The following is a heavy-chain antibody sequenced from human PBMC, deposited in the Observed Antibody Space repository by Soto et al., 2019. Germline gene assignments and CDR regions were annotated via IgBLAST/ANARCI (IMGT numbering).Heavy chain of an antibody. CDR2: IYPGDSET. D-gene: IGHD3-3*01. Sequence: GESLKISCKASGYRFINYWIGWVRQMPGKGLEYMGIIYPGDSETRYSPSFQGQVTISADKSISTAYLQWSSLKASDTAMYFCARFRDFWSGLEYWGQATRVTVSS. CDR3: ARFRDFWSGLEY. V-gene: IGHV5-51*01. CDR1: GYRFINYW. J-gene: IGHJ4*02.